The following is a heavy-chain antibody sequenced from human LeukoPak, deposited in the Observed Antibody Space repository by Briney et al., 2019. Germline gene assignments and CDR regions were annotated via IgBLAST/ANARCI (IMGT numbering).Heavy chain of an antibody. CDR3: ARDGKQQWLVHLTFDY. J-gene: IGHJ4*02. Sequence: GSLKLSCATPGFSLKRYLMHWVRQAPGKGLEWVSRINSDGSSTTYADSVKGRFTISRDNSKNTLYLQMNSLRAEDTAVYYCARDGKQQWLVHLTFDYWGQGTLVTVSS. D-gene: IGHD6-19*01. CDR2: INSDGSST. V-gene: IGHV3-74*01. CDR1: GFSLKRYL.